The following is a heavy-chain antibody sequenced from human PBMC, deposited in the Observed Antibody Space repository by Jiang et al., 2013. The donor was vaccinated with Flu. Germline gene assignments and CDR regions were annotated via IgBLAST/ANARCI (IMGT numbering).Heavy chain of an antibody. V-gene: IGHV7-4-1*02. CDR2: INTNTGKP. CDR3: ARSLIEIDAFDI. J-gene: IGHJ3*02. D-gene: IGHD5-24*01. Sequence: QSGSELKKPGASVKVSCKASGYAITSRTINWVRQAPGQGPEWMGFINTNTGKPTTAQGFRGRFVFSLDTSVNTAYLQVTSLKSEDTAVYYCARSLIEIDAFDIWGQGTVVNVSS. CDR1: GYAITSRT.